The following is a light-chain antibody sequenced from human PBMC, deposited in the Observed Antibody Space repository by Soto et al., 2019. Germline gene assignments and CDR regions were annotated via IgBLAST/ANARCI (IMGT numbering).Light chain of an antibody. J-gene: IGKJ1*01. V-gene: IGKV1-5*03. Sequence: DIQMTQSPSTLSASVGDRVTITCRASQSISSGLAWYQQKPGKAPKLLIYMTSNLESGVPSRFSGSGSGTEFTHTISSLQPDDFATYYCQQYNSYSTFGQGTKVEIK. CDR2: MTS. CDR1: QSISSG. CDR3: QQYNSYST.